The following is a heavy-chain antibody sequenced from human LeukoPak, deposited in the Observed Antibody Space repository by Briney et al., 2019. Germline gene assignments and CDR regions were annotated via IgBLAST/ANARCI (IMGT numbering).Heavy chain of an antibody. CDR3: ARASYSYDISGWVPFDY. CDR2: IYTSGST. Sequence: SETLSLTCTVSGGSIISYSWTWIRQPAGKGLEWIGRIYTSGSTTYNPSLKSRVTISGDTSENQFSLRLSSVTAADTAVYYCARASYSYDISGWVPFDYWGQGTLVTVSS. J-gene: IGHJ4*02. V-gene: IGHV4-4*07. D-gene: IGHD3-22*01. CDR1: GGSIISYS.